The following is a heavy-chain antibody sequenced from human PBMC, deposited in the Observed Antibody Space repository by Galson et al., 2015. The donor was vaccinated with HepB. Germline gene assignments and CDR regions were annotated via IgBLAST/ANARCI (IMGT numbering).Heavy chain of an antibody. CDR2: IKQDGSEK. V-gene: IGHV3-7*01. D-gene: IGHD4-17*01. J-gene: IGHJ6*03. CDR1: GFTFSSYW. CDR3: ARDQALPKYGAIYYYMDV. Sequence: SLRLSCAASGFTFSSYWMSWVRQAPGKGLEWVANIKQDGSEKYYVDSVKGRFTISRDNAKNSLYLQMNSLRAEDTAVYYCARDQALPKYGAIYYYMDVWGKGTTVTVSS.